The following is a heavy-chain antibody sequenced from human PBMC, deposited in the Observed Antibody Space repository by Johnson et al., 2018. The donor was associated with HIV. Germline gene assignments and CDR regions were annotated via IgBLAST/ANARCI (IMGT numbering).Heavy chain of an antibody. Sequence: QVQLVESGGGVVQPGRSLRLSCAASGFTFNNYGMHWVRQAPGTGLEWVAFIRNDGSNKYYADSVKGRFTISRDKSKNSLYLQMNSLRAEDTAVYYCASMVTTGGDAFDIWGQGTMVTVSS. CDR2: IRNDGSNK. CDR3: ASMVTTGGDAFDI. V-gene: IGHV3-33*01. J-gene: IGHJ3*02. CDR1: GFTFNNYG. D-gene: IGHD2-21*02.